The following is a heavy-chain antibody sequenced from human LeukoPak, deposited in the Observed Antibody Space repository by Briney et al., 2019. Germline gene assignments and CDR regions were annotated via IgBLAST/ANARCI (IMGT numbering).Heavy chain of an antibody. D-gene: IGHD1-26*01. CDR3: AGSVGVGATSAYYYFDY. CDR2: IYYSGST. Sequence: SETLSLTCTVSGGSISSYYWSWIRQPPGKGLEWIGYIYYSGSTNYNPSLKSRVTISVDTSKNQFSLKLSSVTAADTAVYYCAGSVGVGATSAYYYFDYWGQGTLVTVPS. J-gene: IGHJ4*02. V-gene: IGHV4-59*12. CDR1: GGSISSYY.